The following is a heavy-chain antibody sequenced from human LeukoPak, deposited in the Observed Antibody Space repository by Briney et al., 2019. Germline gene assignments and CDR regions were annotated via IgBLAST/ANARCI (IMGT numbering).Heavy chain of an antibody. V-gene: IGHV1-69*04. CDR3: ARDADIAVAGISSANWFDP. CDR1: GGTFSSYA. D-gene: IGHD6-19*01. CDR2: IIPIFSMA. Sequence: SVKVSCKASGGTFSSYAISWVRQAPGQGLEWMGRIIPIFSMANHAQNFQGRVTITADKSTSTAYMELSSLTSEDTAVYFCARDADIAVAGISSANWFDPWGQGTLVTVSA. J-gene: IGHJ5*02.